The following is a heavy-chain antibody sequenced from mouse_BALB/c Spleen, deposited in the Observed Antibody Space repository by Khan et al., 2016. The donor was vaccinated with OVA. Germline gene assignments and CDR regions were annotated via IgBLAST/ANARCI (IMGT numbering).Heavy chain of an antibody. CDR3: ANGDGFWFAY. CDR2: IDSGSNTI. D-gene: IGHD2-3*01. V-gene: IGHV5-17*02. CDR1: GFTFSSFG. J-gene: IGHJ3*01. Sequence: EVELVESGGGLVQPGGSRKLSCAASGFTFSSFGMHWIRQAPEKGLEWVAYIDSGSNTIYYADTVKGRFTVSRDNSKNTLFLQMTSLRSEDTAMYYCANGDGFWFAYWGQGTLVTVSA.